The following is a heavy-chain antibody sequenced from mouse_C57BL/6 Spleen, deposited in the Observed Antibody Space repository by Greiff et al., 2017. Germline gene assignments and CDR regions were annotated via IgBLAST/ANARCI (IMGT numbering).Heavy chain of an antibody. CDR3: ARGPYYYGG. Sequence: QVQLQQPGAELVMPGASVKLSCKASGYTFTSYWMHWVKQRPGQGLEWIGEIDPSDSYTNYNQKFKGKSTLTVDKSSSTAYMQLSSLTSEDSAVYYCARGPYYYGGWGQGTSVTVSS. D-gene: IGHD1-1*01. V-gene: IGHV1-69*01. J-gene: IGHJ4*01. CDR1: GYTFTSYW. CDR2: IDPSDSYT.